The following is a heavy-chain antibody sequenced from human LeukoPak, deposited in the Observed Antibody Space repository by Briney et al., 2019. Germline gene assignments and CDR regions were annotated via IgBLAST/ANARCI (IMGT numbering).Heavy chain of an antibody. Sequence: PSETLSLTCTVAGGSISVYHWSWIRQPPGKGLEWSGYISYSGSTNYNPSIKSRVTMSVDTSKNQLSLKLSSVTAADTAVYYCARGTIAAVAMKAFDYWGQGSLVTVSS. CDR2: ISYSGST. J-gene: IGHJ4*02. CDR1: GGSISVYH. V-gene: IGHV4-59*01. CDR3: ARGTIAAVAMKAFDY. D-gene: IGHD6-13*01.